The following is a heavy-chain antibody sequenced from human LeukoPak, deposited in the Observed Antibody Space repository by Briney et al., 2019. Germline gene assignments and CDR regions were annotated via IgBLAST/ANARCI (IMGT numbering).Heavy chain of an antibody. D-gene: IGHD4-11*01. CDR3: ARDDYSNYGDY. Sequence: ASVKVSCKASGYTFTGYYMHWVRQAPGQGLEWMGGIIPIFGTANYAQKFQGRVTITTDESTSTAYMELRSLRSDDTAVYYCARDDYSNYGDYWGQGTLVTVSS. V-gene: IGHV1-69*05. J-gene: IGHJ4*02. CDR1: GYTFTGYY. CDR2: IIPIFGTA.